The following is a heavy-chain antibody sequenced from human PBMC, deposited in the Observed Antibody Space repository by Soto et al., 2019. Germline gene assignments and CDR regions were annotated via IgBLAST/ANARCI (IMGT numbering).Heavy chain of an antibody. CDR3: TRDGRGLGRLSLFEY. D-gene: IGHD2-21*02. V-gene: IGHV3-53*01. J-gene: IGHJ4*02. Sequence: SLRLSCAASGFNVNSDYMNWVRQTPGKGLEWVASIYSGETTYYADSVRGRFTISSDKSKNTLYFQLSSLRIEDTAVYYCTRDGRGLGRLSLFEYWGQGVLVTVSS. CDR2: IYSGETT. CDR1: GFNVNSDY.